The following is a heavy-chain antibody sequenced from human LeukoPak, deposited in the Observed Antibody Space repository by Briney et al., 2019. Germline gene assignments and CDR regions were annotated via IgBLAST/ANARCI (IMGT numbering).Heavy chain of an antibody. CDR1: GFTFSSYW. CDR2: INSDGSST. V-gene: IGHV3-74*01. Sequence: GGSLRPSCAASGFTFSSYWMHWVRQAPGKGLVWVSRINSDGSSTSYADSVKGRFTISRDNAKNTLYLQMNSLRAEDTAVYYCVRMVRGVYYFDYWGQGTLVTVSS. CDR3: VRMVRGVYYFDY. D-gene: IGHD3-10*01. J-gene: IGHJ4*02.